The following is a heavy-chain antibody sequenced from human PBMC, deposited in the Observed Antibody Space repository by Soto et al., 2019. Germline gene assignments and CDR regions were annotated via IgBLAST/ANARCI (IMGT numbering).Heavy chain of an antibody. Sequence: SETLSLTCAVSGGSISSSNWWSWVRQPPGKGLEWIGEIYHSGSTNYNPSLKSRVTISVDKSKNQFSLKLSSVAAADTAVYYCARSGSPWERYYYYYGMDVWGQGTTVTVSS. CDR1: GGSISSSNW. CDR3: ARSGSPWERYYYYYGMDV. CDR2: IYHSGST. D-gene: IGHD3-10*01. V-gene: IGHV4-4*02. J-gene: IGHJ6*02.